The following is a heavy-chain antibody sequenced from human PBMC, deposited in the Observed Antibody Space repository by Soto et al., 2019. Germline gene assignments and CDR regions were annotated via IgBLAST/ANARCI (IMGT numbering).Heavy chain of an antibody. V-gene: IGHV5-51*01. CDR2: IYPGDSDT. CDR3: ARWGHSGYDPLALYYYMDV. CDR1: GYSFTSYW. J-gene: IGHJ6*03. D-gene: IGHD5-12*01. Sequence: PGESLKISCKGSGYSFTSYWIGWVRQMPGKGLEWMGIIYPGDSDTRYSPSYQGQVTISADKSISTAYLQWSSLKASDTAMYYCARWGHSGYDPLALYYYMDVWGKGTTVTVSS.